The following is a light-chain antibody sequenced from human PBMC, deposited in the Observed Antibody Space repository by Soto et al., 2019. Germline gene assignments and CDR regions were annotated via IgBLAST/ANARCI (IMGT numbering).Light chain of an antibody. CDR2: GAS. V-gene: IGKV3-20*01. Sequence: EIVLTQSPGTLSLSPGERATLSCRASQSVSSSYLAWYQQKPGQAPRLLIYGASSRATGIPDRFSGSWSGTDFPLTISRLEPEDFAVYYCQQYGSSSFTFGPGTKVDIK. J-gene: IGKJ3*01. CDR1: QSVSSSY. CDR3: QQYGSSSFT.